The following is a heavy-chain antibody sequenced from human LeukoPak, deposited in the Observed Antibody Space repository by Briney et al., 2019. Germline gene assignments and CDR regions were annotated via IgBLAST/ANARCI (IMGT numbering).Heavy chain of an antibody. CDR1: GYTFTSYY. J-gene: IGHJ4*02. Sequence: ASVKVSCKASGYTFTSYYMHWVRQAPGQGLEWMGIINPSGGSTSYAQKFQGRVTMTRDTSTSTVYMELSRLRSDDSAVYYCARGSSSVLDFDSWGLGTLVTVSS. D-gene: IGHD6-13*01. V-gene: IGHV1-46*01. CDR2: INPSGGST. CDR3: ARGSSSVLDFDS.